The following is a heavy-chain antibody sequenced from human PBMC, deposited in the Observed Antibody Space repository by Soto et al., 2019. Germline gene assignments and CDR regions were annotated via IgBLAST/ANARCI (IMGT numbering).Heavy chain of an antibody. CDR2: ISTSGTTI. CDR3: ARLYYDSNGRGGY. Sequence: QVQLVESGGGLVNPGGSLRLSCAASGFTFSDYYLSWIRQAPGKGLEWISYISTSGTTIYYADSVKGRFTISRDNAKNSVYLQMNSLRAEDTAVYYCARLYYDSNGRGGYWGQGTLVTVSS. J-gene: IGHJ4*02. CDR1: GFTFSDYY. D-gene: IGHD3-22*01. V-gene: IGHV3-11*01.